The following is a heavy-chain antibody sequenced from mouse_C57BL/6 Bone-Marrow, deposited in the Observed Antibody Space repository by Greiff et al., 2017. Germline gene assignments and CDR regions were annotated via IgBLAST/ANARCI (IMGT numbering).Heavy chain of an antibody. CDR2: INPNNGGT. CDR3: ERYWCAY. Sequence: EVQLQQPGPELVKPGASVKISCKASGYTFTDYYMNWVKQSHGKSLEWIGDINPNNGGTSYNQKFKGKATLTVDKPSSTAYMELRSLTSEDSAVYYCERYWCAYWDQGTLVTVSA. CDR1: GYTFTDYY. V-gene: IGHV1-26*01. J-gene: IGHJ3*01.